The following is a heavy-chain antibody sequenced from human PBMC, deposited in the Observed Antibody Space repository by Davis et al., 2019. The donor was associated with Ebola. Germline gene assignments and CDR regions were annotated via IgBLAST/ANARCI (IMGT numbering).Heavy chain of an antibody. V-gene: IGHV3-74*01. CDR1: GFTFGSKW. D-gene: IGHD3-3*01. CDR2: INSDGSSI. CDR3: ARVFSGYDFWSGSPLYGMDV. Sequence: GESLKISCAASGFTFGSKWMHWVRQAPGKGLVWVSRINSDGSSISYADSVKGRFTVSRDNAKNTLYLQMNSLRAEDTAVYYCARVFSGYDFWSGSPLYGMDVWGQGTTVTVSS. J-gene: IGHJ6*02.